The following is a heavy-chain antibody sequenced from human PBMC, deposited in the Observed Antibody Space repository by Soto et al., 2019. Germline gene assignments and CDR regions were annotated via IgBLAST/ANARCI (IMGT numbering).Heavy chain of an antibody. CDR3: ARIDLRGYFDD. V-gene: IGHV3-53*01. D-gene: IGHD3-3*01. CDR1: GFTVSSNY. J-gene: IGHJ4*02. Sequence: GGSLRLSCAASGFTVSSNYMSWVRQAPGKGLEWVSVIYSGGSTYYADSVKGRFTISSDNSKNTLYLQMNSLRADDTAVYYCARIDLRGYFDDWGQGTLVTVSS. CDR2: IYSGGST.